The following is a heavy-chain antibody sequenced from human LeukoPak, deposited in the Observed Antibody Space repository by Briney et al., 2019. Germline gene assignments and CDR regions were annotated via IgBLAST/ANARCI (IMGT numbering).Heavy chain of an antibody. Sequence: GRSLRLSCAASGFILSTYGMHWVRQAPGKGLEWVSSTSTSGSYTYYADSVKGRFTISRDNAKNSLYLQMNSLRAEDTAVYYCARHYSSSSAPDYWGQGTLVTVSS. CDR2: TSTSGSYT. CDR3: ARHYSSSSAPDY. J-gene: IGHJ4*02. D-gene: IGHD6-6*01. CDR1: GFILSTYG. V-gene: IGHV3-21*01.